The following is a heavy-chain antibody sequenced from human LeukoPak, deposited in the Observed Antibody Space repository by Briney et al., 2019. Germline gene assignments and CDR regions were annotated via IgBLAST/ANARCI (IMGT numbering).Heavy chain of an antibody. J-gene: IGHJ4*02. CDR2: IYYSGST. Sequence: SETLSLTCTVSGGSISSSSYYWGRIRQPPRKGLEWIGSIYYSGSTYYNPSLKSRVTISVDTSKNQFSLKLSSVTAADTAVYYCARLERSYYRARLVPFDYWGQGTLVTVSS. CDR1: GGSISSSSYY. V-gene: IGHV4-39*01. D-gene: IGHD3-10*01. CDR3: ARLERSYYRARLVPFDY.